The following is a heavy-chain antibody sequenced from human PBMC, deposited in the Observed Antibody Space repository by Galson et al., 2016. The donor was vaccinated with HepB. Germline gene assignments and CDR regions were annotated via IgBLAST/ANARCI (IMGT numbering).Heavy chain of an antibody. J-gene: IGHJ4*02. CDR2: INSDGTIS. CDR3: ASGADIYGDFPYFDY. CDR1: GFASSSHW. Sequence: SLRLSCAASGFASSSHWMHWVRQDLGKGLVWVSRINSDGTISNYADSVKGRFTISRDNAKNTLYLQMNSLRAEDTAVYFCASGADIYGDFPYFDYWGQGTVVTVSS. D-gene: IGHD4-17*01. V-gene: IGHV3-74*01.